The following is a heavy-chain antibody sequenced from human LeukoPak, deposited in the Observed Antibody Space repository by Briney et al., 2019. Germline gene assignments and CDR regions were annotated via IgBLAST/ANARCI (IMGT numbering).Heavy chain of an antibody. CDR2: INPNGGST. CDR1: GYTFTTYY. CDR3: TRGGNYYDRSMDV. J-gene: IGHJ6*02. Sequence: ASVKVSCKASGYTFTTYYMHWVRQAPGQGLEWMGIINPNGGSTNYAEKFQGRVTMTRDTSTSTVYMELRSLRPEDTAVYYCTRGGNYYDRSMDVWGQGTTVTVSS. D-gene: IGHD3-22*01. V-gene: IGHV1-46*01.